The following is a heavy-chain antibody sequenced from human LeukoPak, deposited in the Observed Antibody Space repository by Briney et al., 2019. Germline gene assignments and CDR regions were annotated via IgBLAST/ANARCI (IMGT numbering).Heavy chain of an antibody. D-gene: IGHD3-22*01. V-gene: IGHV1-24*01. J-gene: IGHJ3*02. CDR1: GYTLTELS. CDR3: ATEYYYDTRDAFDI. Sequence: KPGASVYVSCKVSGYTLTELSMHWVRQAPGKGLEWMGGFDPEDGETIYAQKFQGRVTMTEDTSTDTAYMELSSLSSEDTAVYYCATEYYYDTRDAFDIWGQGTMVTVSS. CDR2: FDPEDGET.